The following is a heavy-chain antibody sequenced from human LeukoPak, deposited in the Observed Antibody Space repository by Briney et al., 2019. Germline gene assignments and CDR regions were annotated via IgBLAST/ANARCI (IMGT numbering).Heavy chain of an antibody. J-gene: IGHJ4*02. D-gene: IGHD5/OR15-5a*01. CDR3: AVLVYGYNAFYY. Sequence: GGSLRLSCAASGFTFRRYSMKWVRQAPGKGLEWVSSISSSSTYIYYADSVKGRFTISINNPKNSLYLQINRLRHPDTAVYYCAVLVYGYNAFYYWGQGTLVSVSS. CDR1: GFTFRRYS. V-gene: IGHV3-21*01. CDR2: ISSSSTYI.